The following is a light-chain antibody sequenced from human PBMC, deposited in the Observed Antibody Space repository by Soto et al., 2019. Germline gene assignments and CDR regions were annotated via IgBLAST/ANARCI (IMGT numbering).Light chain of an antibody. J-gene: IGKJ5*01. V-gene: IGKV1-39*01. CDR1: QCIMTY. CDR2: AAS. CDR3: QQTYSTPIT. Sequence: DIQMTQSPSSLSASVGDRVTITCRASQCIMTYLNWYHQKPGKAPYLLIYAASSLQSGVPSRFSGSGSGTDFTPSISSLQPEDFGTYYCQQTYSTPITFGQGTRLEIK.